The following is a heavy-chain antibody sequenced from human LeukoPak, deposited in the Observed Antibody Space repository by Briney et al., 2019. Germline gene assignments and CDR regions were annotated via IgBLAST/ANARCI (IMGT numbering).Heavy chain of an antibody. V-gene: IGHV3-33*01. CDR1: GFTFSSYG. Sequence: GGSLRLSCAASGFTFSSYGMHWVRQAPGKGLNWVAVIWYDGSNKYFADSVKGRFTISRDTSKNTLYLQMNSLRAEDTAVDYCARGGDGFDIWGQGTMVTVS. CDR2: IWYDGSNK. J-gene: IGHJ3*02. CDR3: ARGGDGFDI.